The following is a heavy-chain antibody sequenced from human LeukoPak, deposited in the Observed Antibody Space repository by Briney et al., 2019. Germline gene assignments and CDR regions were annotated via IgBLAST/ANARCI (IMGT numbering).Heavy chain of an antibody. J-gene: IGHJ4*02. CDR1: GYTFTSYG. D-gene: IGHD6-13*01. V-gene: IGHV1-18*01. Sequence: GASVKVSCKASGYTFTSYGVGWVRQAPGQGLEWMGWISASNGNTNFAQKLQGRVTLTTDTSTSTAYMELRSLTSDDTAVYYCARYPLSYSSNWHYYFDYWGQGTLLTVSS. CDR3: ARYPLSYSSNWHYYFDY. CDR2: ISASNGNT.